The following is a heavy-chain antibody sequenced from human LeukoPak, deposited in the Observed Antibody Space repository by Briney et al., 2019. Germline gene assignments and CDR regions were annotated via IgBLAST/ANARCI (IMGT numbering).Heavy chain of an antibody. CDR2: IYYSGST. Sequence: SETLSLTCTVSGGSISSSSYYWGWIRQPPGKGLEWIGSIYYSGSTYYNPSLKSRFTISVDTSKNQFSLKLSSVTAADTAVYYCARHEYSSGWYRDLDYWGQGTLVTVSS. V-gene: IGHV4-39*01. J-gene: IGHJ4*02. CDR3: ARHEYSSGWYRDLDY. CDR1: GGSISSSSYY. D-gene: IGHD6-19*01.